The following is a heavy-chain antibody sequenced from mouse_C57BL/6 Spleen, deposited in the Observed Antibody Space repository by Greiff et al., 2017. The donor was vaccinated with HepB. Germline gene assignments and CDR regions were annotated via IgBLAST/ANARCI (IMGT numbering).Heavy chain of an antibody. D-gene: IGHD3-2*02. CDR2: IYPRSGNT. CDR3: SPTAQATSFAY. CDR1: GYTFTSYG. V-gene: IGHV1-81*01. Sequence: LVESGAELARPGASVKLSCKASGYTFTSYGISWVKQRTGQGLEWIGEIYPRSGNTYYNEKFKGKATLTADKSSSTAYMELRSLTSEDSAVYFCSPTAQATSFAYWGQGTLVTVSA. J-gene: IGHJ3*01.